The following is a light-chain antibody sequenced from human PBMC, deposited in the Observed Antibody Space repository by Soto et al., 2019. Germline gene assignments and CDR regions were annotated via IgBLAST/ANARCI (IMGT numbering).Light chain of an antibody. J-gene: IGKJ3*01. CDR1: QRVSSNY. CDR3: QQYDTSPLT. CDR2: GAS. Sequence: ENVLTQSPGTLSLSPGERATLSCRASQRVSSNYLAWYQQKPGQAPRLLLYGASKRATGIPDRFSGSGSGTEFTLTISRLDPEDFAVYYCQQYDTSPLTFGPGTKVDI. V-gene: IGKV3-20*01.